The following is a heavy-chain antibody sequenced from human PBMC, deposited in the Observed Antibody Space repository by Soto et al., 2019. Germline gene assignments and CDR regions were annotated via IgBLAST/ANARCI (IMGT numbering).Heavy chain of an antibody. J-gene: IGHJ4*02. V-gene: IGHV1-69*13. Sequence: SVKVSCKASGGTFSSYAISWVRQAPGQGLEWMGGIIPIFGTANYAQKFQGRVTITADESTSTAYMELSSLRSEDTAVYYCARDRYYYDSSGYYRPLDYWGQGTLVTVSS. CDR1: GGTFSSYA. D-gene: IGHD3-22*01. CDR2: IIPIFGTA. CDR3: ARDRYYYDSSGYYRPLDY.